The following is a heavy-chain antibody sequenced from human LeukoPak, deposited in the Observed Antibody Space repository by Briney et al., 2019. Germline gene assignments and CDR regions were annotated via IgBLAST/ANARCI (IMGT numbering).Heavy chain of an antibody. V-gene: IGHV4-4*07. CDR2: IHTSGST. J-gene: IGHJ4*02. CDR3: ARDPEGHGYYFDY. Sequence: SETLSLTCTVSGGSTSNYFCTWLRQSAGKGLEWIGRIHTSGSTNYNPSLKSRVSMSVDTSKNQFSLKLSSVTAADTAVYYCARDPEGHGYYFDYWGQGSLVTVSS. D-gene: IGHD3-3*01. CDR1: GGSTSNYF.